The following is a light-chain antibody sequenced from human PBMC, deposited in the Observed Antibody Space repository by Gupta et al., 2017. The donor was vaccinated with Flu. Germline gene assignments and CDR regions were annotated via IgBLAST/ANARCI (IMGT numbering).Light chain of an antibody. J-gene: IGKJ4*01. V-gene: IGKV3-11*01. Sequence: VLTQTPAVLSLSPGERAPLSCRSSQSVSSHLAWYQQKPGQAPRPLIFDASTSATGIPARFSCSGCGTDFTLTINSLEPEDVAVYYCQQRRNWPPGLTFGGGTKVEI. CDR1: QSVSSH. CDR2: DAS. CDR3: QQRRNWPPGLT.